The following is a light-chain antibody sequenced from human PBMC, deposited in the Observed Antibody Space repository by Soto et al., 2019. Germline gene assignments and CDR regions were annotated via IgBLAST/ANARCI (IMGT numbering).Light chain of an antibody. CDR3: QQYNNWPLT. CDR2: GAS. CDR1: QSVSSN. Sequence: EIVMKQSPATLSVSPGERATLSCRARQSVSSNLAWYQQKPGQAHRLLIYGASTRATGVPARFSGSGSGTEFTLTINSLQSEDFAVYYCQQYNNWPLTFGGGTKVEIK. V-gene: IGKV3-15*01. J-gene: IGKJ4*01.